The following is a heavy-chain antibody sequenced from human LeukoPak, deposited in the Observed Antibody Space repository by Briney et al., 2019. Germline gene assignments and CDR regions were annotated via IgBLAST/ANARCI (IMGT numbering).Heavy chain of an antibody. Sequence: GGPLRLSCAASGFIFSNYWMNWVRQTPGKGLEWVANIKKDGSEKYYVDSVRGRFTISRDNAKNSLYLQMNSLRAEDTAVYYCAADGYSSPFDYWGQGTLVTVSS. J-gene: IGHJ4*02. V-gene: IGHV3-7*01. CDR2: IKKDGSEK. CDR3: AADGYSSPFDY. D-gene: IGHD5-24*01. CDR1: GFIFSNYW.